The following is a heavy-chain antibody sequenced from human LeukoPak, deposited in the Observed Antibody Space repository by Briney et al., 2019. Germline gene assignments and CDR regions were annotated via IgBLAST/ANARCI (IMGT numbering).Heavy chain of an antibody. CDR1: GDSIDNYY. CDR3: ARVGHVKADYYYQHYMDV. V-gene: IGHV4-4*07. J-gene: IGHJ6*03. Sequence: SETLSLTCTVSGDSIDNYYWSWVRQPAGKGLEWIGRIYTIGTINYNPSFKSRVTMSADTSKNQFSLKLTSVTATDTAVYFCARVGHVKADYYYQHYMDVWGKGIMVTVSS. CDR2: IYTIGTI.